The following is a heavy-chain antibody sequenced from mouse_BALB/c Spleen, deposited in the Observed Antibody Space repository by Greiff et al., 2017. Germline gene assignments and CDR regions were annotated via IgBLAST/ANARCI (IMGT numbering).Heavy chain of an antibody. J-gene: IGHJ4*01. D-gene: IGHD1-1*01. Sequence: EVQGVESGGGLVQPGGSLNLSCAASGFDFSRYWMSWARQAPGKGQEWIGEINPGSSTINYTPSLKDKFIISRDNAKNTLYLQMSKVRSEDTALYYCARLGITTVGMDYWGQGTSVTVSS. CDR1: GFDFSRYW. V-gene: IGHV4-2*02. CDR3: ARLGITTVGMDY. CDR2: INPGSSTI.